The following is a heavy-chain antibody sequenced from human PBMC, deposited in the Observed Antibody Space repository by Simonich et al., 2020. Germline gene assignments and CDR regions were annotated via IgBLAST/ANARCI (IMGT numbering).Heavy chain of an antibody. CDR1: GFTFSSYA. D-gene: IGHD2-15*01. CDR2: ISYDGSNK. Sequence: QVQLVESGGGVVQPGRSLRLSCAASGFTFSSYAMHRVRQAPGKGLEWVAVISYDGSNKYYADSVKGRFTISRDNSKNTLYLQMNSLRAEDTAVYYCAREGLLLDAFDIWGQGTMVTVSS. J-gene: IGHJ3*02. V-gene: IGHV3-30*07. CDR3: AREGLLLDAFDI.